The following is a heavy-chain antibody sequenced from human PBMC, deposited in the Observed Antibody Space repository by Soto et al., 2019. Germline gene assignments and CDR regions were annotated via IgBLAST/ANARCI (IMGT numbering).Heavy chain of an antibody. Sequence: SGPTLVNPTHTLTLTCTFSGFSLSTTGVGVSWIRQPPGKALEWLALIYWHDDKRYSPSLKSRLTITKDTSKNQVVLTMTNMDPVDTATYYCAHRGGATVGLYYFDYRGQGALVTVSS. CDR3: AHRGGATVGLYYFDY. J-gene: IGHJ4*02. V-gene: IGHV2-5*01. CDR1: GFSLSTTGVG. D-gene: IGHD3-16*01. CDR2: IYWHDDK.